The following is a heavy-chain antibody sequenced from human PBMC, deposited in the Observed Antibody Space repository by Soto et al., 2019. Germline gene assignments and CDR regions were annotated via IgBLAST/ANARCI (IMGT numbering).Heavy chain of an antibody. CDR2: IDAGSANA. CDR1: GFTFSSSA. J-gene: IGHJ6*02. V-gene: IGHV1-58*01. CDR3: AREGVAPYYYYGMDV. Sequence: SVKVSCKTSGFTFSSSAVHWVRQARGHRLQWIGWIDAGSANANYAHTFQGRVTISTDTSTSTVHMEVRSLRSDDTAVYYCAREGVAPYYYYGMDVWGQGTPVTVSS. D-gene: IGHD5-12*01.